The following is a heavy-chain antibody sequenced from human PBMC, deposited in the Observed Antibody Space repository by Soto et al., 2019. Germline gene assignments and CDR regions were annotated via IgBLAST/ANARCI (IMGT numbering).Heavy chain of an antibody. CDR1: GGTFISYA. Sequence: QVQLVQSGAEVKKPGSSVKVSCKASGGTFISYAISWVRHAPGQGLEWRGGIIPIFGTANYAQKFQGRVTITADETTSTAYMELSSLRSEDTAVYYCARTRCTTGVCYSNTYYFYGMDVWGQGTTLTVSS. V-gene: IGHV1-69*12. D-gene: IGHD2-8*01. CDR3: ARTRCTTGVCYSNTYYFYGMDV. J-gene: IGHJ6*02. CDR2: IIPIFGTA.